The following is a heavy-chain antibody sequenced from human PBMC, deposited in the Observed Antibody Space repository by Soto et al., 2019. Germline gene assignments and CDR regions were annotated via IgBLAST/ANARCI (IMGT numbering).Heavy chain of an antibody. CDR3: AREGDYDISALYPNRFDP. Sequence: RLLPEKELEWIGRIYSSGSTNYHPSLTSRVSMSVDTTQSQLSLRLNSVTAADTAVYYCAREGDYDISALYPNRFDPWGPGTLLTVS. CDR2: IYSSGST. D-gene: IGHD3-22*01. J-gene: IGHJ5*02. V-gene: IGHV4-4*07.